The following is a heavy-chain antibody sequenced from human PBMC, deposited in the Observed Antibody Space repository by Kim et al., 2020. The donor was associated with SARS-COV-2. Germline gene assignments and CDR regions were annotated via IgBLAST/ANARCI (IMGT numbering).Heavy chain of an antibody. Sequence: GGSLRLSCAASGFTVSSNYMSWVRQAPGKGLEWVSVIYSGGSTYYADSVKGRFTISRDNSKNTLYLQMNSLRAEDTAVYYCARVNDFWSGVQGNWFDPWGQGTLVTVSS. D-gene: IGHD3-3*01. CDR3: ARVNDFWSGVQGNWFDP. CDR1: GFTVSSNY. CDR2: IYSGGST. J-gene: IGHJ5*02. V-gene: IGHV3-53*01.